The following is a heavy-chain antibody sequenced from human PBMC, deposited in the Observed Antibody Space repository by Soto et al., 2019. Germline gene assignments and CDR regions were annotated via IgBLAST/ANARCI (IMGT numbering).Heavy chain of an antibody. J-gene: IGHJ6*02. D-gene: IGHD3-9*01. CDR3: ARGGLRSFDWSPMDV. CDR1: GYTFTGYY. Sequence: ASVKVSCKASGYTFTGYYMHWVRQAPGQGLEWMGWINPNSGGTNYAQKFQGWVTMTRDTSISTAYMELSRLRSDDTAVYYCARGGLRSFDWSPMDVWGQGTTVTVSS. V-gene: IGHV1-2*04. CDR2: INPNSGGT.